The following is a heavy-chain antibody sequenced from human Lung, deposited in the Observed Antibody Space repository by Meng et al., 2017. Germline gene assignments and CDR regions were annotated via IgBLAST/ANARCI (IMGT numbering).Heavy chain of an antibody. V-gene: IGHV1-2*06. D-gene: IGHD6-13*01. CDR1: GYTFAAYW. Sequence: QVQLWKSGPEVKKPGASVKLSCKPSGYTFAAYWIHWLRQAPGQGLEWMGRIDPNNDHTQYAQNFQGRVTMTSDTSISTVYMELNGLRSDDTAVYYCARDEDISAAGKLFGDYWGQGTLVTSPQ. CDR2: IDPNNDHT. J-gene: IGHJ4*02. CDR3: ARDEDISAAGKLFGDY.